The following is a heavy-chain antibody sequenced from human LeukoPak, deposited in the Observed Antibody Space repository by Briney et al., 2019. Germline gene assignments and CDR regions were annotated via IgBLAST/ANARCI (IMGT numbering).Heavy chain of an antibody. V-gene: IGHV4-61*02. J-gene: IGHJ4*02. Sequence: TLSLTCTVSGGSISSGSYYWSWIRQPAGKGLEWIGRIYTSGSTNYNPSLKSRVTISVDTSKNQFSLKLSPVTAADTAVYYCARRNLYSYDYWGQGTLVTVSS. CDR3: ARRNLYSYDY. CDR2: IYTSGST. CDR1: GGSISSGSYY. D-gene: IGHD5-18*01.